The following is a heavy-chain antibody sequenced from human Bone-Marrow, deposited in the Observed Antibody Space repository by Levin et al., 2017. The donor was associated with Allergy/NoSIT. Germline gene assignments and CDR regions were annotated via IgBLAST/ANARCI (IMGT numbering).Heavy chain of an antibody. CDR3: AKDNGGGFSYGYFDS. D-gene: IGHD5-18*01. CDR2: ISSSGVST. V-gene: IGHV3-23*01. Sequence: LSLTCAASGFTFSSYAMSWVRQVPGKGLDWVSAISSSGVSTHYPDSVRGRFTLSRDNSKNTLYLQMSSLRAEDTAVYYCAKDNGGGFSYGYFDSWGQGTLVTVSS. J-gene: IGHJ4*02. CDR1: GFTFSSYA.